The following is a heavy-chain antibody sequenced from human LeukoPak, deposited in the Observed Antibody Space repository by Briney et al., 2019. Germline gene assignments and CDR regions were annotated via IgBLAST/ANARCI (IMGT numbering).Heavy chain of an antibody. CDR3: ARDRYSYGANWYFDL. D-gene: IGHD5-18*01. J-gene: IGHJ2*01. Sequence: GGSLRLSCAASGFTFSSYGMHWVRQAPGKGLEWVAVIWYDGSNKYYADSVKGRFTISRDDSKNTLYLQMNSLRAEDTAVYYCARDRYSYGANWYFDLWGRGTLVTVSS. V-gene: IGHV3-33*01. CDR2: IWYDGSNK. CDR1: GFTFSSYG.